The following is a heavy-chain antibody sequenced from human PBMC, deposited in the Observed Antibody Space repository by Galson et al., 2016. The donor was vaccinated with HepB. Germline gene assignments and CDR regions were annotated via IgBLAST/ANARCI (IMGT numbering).Heavy chain of an antibody. D-gene: IGHD4-17*01. J-gene: IGHJ6*03. CDR1: GASFSGYY. CDR2: INHSGST. V-gene: IGHV4-34*01. CDR3: ARGDSPDYGDYASAYYYMDV. Sequence: SETLSLTCAVYGASFSGYYWSWIRQPPGKGLEWIGEINHSGSTNYNPSLKSRVTISVDTSKNQFSLKLSSVTPADTAVYYCARGDSPDYGDYASAYYYMDVWGKGTTVTVSS.